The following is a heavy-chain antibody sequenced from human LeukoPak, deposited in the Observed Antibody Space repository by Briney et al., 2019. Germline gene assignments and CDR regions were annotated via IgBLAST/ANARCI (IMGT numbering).Heavy chain of an antibody. J-gene: IGHJ4*02. CDR1: GDSISTYY. D-gene: IGHD2-15*01. CDR3: ARDNVSCRGNRCYPEYYFDS. Sequence: SETLSLTCSVSGDSISTYYWSWIRQPPGKGLEWIGYMYYGGSTLYNPSLNSRVTISVDTSKNQLSLKLMSVTAADTAVYYCARDNVSCRGNRCYPEYYFDSWGQGTLVTVSS. V-gene: IGHV4-59*12. CDR2: MYYGGST.